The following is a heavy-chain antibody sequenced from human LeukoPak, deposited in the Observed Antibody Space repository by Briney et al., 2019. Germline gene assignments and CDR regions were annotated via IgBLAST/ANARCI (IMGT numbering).Heavy chain of an antibody. CDR2: IYYSGST. Sequence: SETLSLTCTVSGGSISSSSYYWGWIRQPPGKGLEWIGSIYYSGSTYYNPSLKSRVTISVDTSKNQFSLKLSSVTAADTAVYYCARPQRYYYDSSGYYLTWFDPWGQGTLVTVSS. J-gene: IGHJ5*02. D-gene: IGHD3-22*01. V-gene: IGHV4-39*07. CDR3: ARPQRYYYDSSGYYLTWFDP. CDR1: GGSISSSSYY.